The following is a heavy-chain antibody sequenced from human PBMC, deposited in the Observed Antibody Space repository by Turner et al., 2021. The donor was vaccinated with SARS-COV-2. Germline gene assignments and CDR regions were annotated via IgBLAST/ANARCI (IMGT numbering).Heavy chain of an antibody. CDR3: ARSPTAPGYYYDSSGYYTPYYFDY. D-gene: IGHD3-22*01. CDR2: ISSSSSYI. V-gene: IGHV3-21*01. J-gene: IGHJ4*02. CDR1: GLTFSSYS. Sequence: EVQLVESGGGLVKPGGSLRLSCAASGLTFSSYSMNWVRQAPGKGLEWVSSISSSSSYIYYADSVKGRFTISRDNAKNSLYLQMNSLRAEDTAVYYCARSPTAPGYYYDSSGYYTPYYFDYWGQGTLVTVSS.